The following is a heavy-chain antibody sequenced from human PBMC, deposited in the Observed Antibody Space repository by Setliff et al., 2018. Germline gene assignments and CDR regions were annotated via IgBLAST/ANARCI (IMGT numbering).Heavy chain of an antibody. CDR3: VRTTWDYYGSGSPFQH. CDR1: GYSISSGYF. J-gene: IGHJ1*01. CDR2: IHHSGNT. V-gene: IGHV4-38-2*02. D-gene: IGHD3-10*01. Sequence: NPSETLSLTCTVSGYSISSGYFWGWIRQPPGKGLEWIGSIHHSGNTYYNPSLKSRVTISVDTSKNQFSLKLSSVTAADTAVYYRVRTTWDYYGSGSPFQHWGQGTLVTVS.